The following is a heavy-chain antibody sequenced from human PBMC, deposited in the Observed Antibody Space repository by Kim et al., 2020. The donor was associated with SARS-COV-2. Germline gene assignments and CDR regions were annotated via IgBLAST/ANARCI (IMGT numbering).Heavy chain of an antibody. D-gene: IGHD4-4*01. Sequence: SQTLSLTCAISGDSVSSDSALWNWLRQSPSRGFEWLGRTYYRSKWSNDYAVSVKSRITINPDTSKNQFSLQVNSVTPGDTAVCYCARYRDGYFDFWGQGTLVTVSS. V-gene: IGHV6-1*01. J-gene: IGHJ4*02. CDR3: ARYRDGYFDF. CDR1: GDSVSSDSAL. CDR2: TYYRSKWSN.